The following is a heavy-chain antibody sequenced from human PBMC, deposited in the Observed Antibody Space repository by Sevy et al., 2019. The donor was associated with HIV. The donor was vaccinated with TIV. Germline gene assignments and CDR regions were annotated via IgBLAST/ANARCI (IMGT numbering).Heavy chain of an antibody. CDR3: ARVGGLTDYGMDV. Sequence: SETLSLTCTVSGGSVSSDTYYWSWIRQPPGKGLECIGYIDYSGTTNYNPSLKSRVTISVDTSKNQFSLKLTSVSAADTALYYCARVGGLTDYGMDVWGQGTTVTVSS. CDR2: IDYSGTT. CDR1: GGSVSSDTYY. D-gene: IGHD1-26*01. V-gene: IGHV4-61*01. J-gene: IGHJ6*02.